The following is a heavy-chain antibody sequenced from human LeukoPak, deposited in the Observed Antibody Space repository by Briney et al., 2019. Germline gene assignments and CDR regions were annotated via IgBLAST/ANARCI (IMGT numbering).Heavy chain of an antibody. CDR1: GFTFSSYS. D-gene: IGHD3-22*01. CDR2: ISSSSTYI. J-gene: IGHJ4*02. Sequence: GGSLRLSCAASGFTFSSYSMNWVRQAPGKGLEWVSSISSSSTYIYYADSVKGRFTISRDNAKNSLYLQMNSLRVEDTAVYYCVRTHSSGYYYFDSWGQGTLVTVSS. CDR3: VRTHSSGYYYFDS. V-gene: IGHV3-21*01.